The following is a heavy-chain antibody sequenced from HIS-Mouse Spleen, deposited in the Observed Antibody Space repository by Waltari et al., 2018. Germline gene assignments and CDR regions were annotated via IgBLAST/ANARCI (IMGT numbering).Heavy chain of an antibody. J-gene: IGHJ4*02. Sequence: EVQLVESGGGLIQPGGSLRLSCAASWFTVSSNSMSWVRQAPGKGLEWVSVIYSGGSTYYADSVKGRFTISRDNSKNTLYLQMNSLRAEDTAVYYCARVLNWGTFDYWGQGTLVTVSS. CDR2: IYSGGST. CDR1: WFTVSSNS. D-gene: IGHD7-27*01. CDR3: ARVLNWGTFDY. V-gene: IGHV3-53*01.